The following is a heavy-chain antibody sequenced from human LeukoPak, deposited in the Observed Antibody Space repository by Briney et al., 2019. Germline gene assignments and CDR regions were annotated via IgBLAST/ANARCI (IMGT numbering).Heavy chain of an antibody. CDR1: GFTFSTYA. V-gene: IGHV4-59*12. Sequence: GSLRLSCAASGFTFSTYAMSWIRQPPGKGLEWIGYIYYSGSTNYNPSLKSRVTISVDTSKNQFSLKLSSVTAADTAVYYCASGRVTFGGVIVPVNAFDIWGQGTMVTVSS. J-gene: IGHJ3*02. D-gene: IGHD3-16*02. CDR2: IYYSGST. CDR3: ASGRVTFGGVIVPVNAFDI.